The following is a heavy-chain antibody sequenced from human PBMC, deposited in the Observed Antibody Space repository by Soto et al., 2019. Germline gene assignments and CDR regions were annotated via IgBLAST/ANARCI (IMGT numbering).Heavy chain of an antibody. Sequence: SETLSLTCTVSGGSISSGDYYWSWIRQPPGKGLEWIGYIYYSGSTYYNPSLKSRVTISVDTSKNQFSLKLSSVTAADTAVYYCARAHITMYYYYGMDVWGQGTTVTSP. CDR1: GGSISSGDYY. CDR2: IYYSGST. V-gene: IGHV4-30-4*01. J-gene: IGHJ6*02. D-gene: IGHD3-3*01. CDR3: ARAHITMYYYYGMDV.